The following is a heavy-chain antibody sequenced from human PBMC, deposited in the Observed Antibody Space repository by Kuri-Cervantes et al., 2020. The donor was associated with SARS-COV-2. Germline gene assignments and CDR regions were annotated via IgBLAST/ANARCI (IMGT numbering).Heavy chain of an antibody. CDR1: GFLFSASA. J-gene: IGHJ3*02. D-gene: IGHD6-19*01. CDR3: AREGIAVADAFDI. Sequence: GESLKISCEVSGFLFSASAMHWVRQAPGKGLEWVAVISYDGSNKYYADSVKGRFTISRDNSKNTLYLQMNSLRAEDTAVYYCAREGIAVADAFDIWGQGTMVTVSS. V-gene: IGHV3-30-3*01. CDR2: ISYDGSNK.